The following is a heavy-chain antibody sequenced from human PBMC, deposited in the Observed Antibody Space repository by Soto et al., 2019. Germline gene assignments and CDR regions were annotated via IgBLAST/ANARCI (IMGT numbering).Heavy chain of an antibody. V-gene: IGHV1-18*01. CDR3: ARRYYDILTGLIYYGMDV. Sequence: QVQLVQSGAEVKKPGASVKVSCEASGYTFTSYGISWVRQAPGQGLEWMGWISAYNGNTNYAQKLQGRVTMTTDTSTSTAYMELRSLRSDDTAVYYCARRYYDILTGLIYYGMDVWGQGTTVTVSS. CDR2: ISAYNGNT. J-gene: IGHJ6*02. CDR1: GYTFTSYG. D-gene: IGHD3-9*01.